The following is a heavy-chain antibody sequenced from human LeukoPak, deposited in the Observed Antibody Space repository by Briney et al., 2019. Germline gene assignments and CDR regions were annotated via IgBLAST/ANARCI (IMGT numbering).Heavy chain of an antibody. V-gene: IGHV4-61*08. CDR2: IYYSGST. D-gene: IGHD1-26*01. CDR1: GGSISSGGHS. CDR3: ARSHTNYYYYGMDV. Sequence: SQTLSLTCTVSGGSISSGGHSWSWIRQPPGKGLEWIGYIYYSGSTNYNPSLKSRVTISVDTSKNQFSLKLSSVTAADTAVYYCARSHTNYYYYGMDVWGQGTTVTVSS. J-gene: IGHJ6*02.